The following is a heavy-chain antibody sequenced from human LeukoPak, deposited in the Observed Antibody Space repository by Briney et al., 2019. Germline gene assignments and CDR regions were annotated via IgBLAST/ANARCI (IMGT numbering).Heavy chain of an antibody. Sequence: SETLSLTCAVDGGSFGDYYWSWIRQPPGKGLEWIGEINHSGSTNYNPSLKSRVTISVDTSKNQFSLKLSSVTAADTAVYYCARGYGWFDPWGQGTLVTVSS. CDR2: INHSGST. CDR3: ARGYGWFDP. V-gene: IGHV4-34*01. D-gene: IGHD4-17*01. J-gene: IGHJ5*02. CDR1: GGSFGDYY.